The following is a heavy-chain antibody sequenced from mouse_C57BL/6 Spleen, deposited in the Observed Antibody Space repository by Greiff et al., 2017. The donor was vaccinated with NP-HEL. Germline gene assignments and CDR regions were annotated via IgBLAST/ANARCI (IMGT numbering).Heavy chain of an antibody. D-gene: IGHD1-1*01. V-gene: IGHV1-55*01. Sequence: QVQLQQPGAELVKPGASVKMSCKASGYTFTSYWITWVKQRPGQGLEWIGDIYPGSGSTNYNEKFKSKATLTVDTSSSTAYMQLSSLTSEDSAVYYCARWDYYGSSSSYFDVWGTGTTVTVSS. J-gene: IGHJ1*03. CDR1: GYTFTSYW. CDR3: ARWDYYGSSSSYFDV. CDR2: IYPGSGST.